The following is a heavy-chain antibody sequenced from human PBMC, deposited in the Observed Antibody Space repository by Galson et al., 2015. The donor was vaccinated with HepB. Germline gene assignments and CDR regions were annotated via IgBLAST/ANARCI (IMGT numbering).Heavy chain of an antibody. CDR1: GFTFSSYS. CDR3: AKGGDPQTWIQLWLDAFDI. D-gene: IGHD5-18*01. Sequence: SLRLSCAASGFTFSSYSMNWVRQAPGKGLEWVSSISSSSSYIYYADSVKGRFTISRDNAKNSLYLQMNSLRAEDTAVYYCAKGGDPQTWIQLWLDAFDIWGQGTMVTVSS. J-gene: IGHJ3*02. CDR2: ISSSSSYI. V-gene: IGHV3-21*01.